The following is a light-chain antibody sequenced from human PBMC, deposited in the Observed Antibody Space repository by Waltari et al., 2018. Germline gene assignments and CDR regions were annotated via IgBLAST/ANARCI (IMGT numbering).Light chain of an antibody. V-gene: IGLV2-14*03. J-gene: IGLJ3*02. CDR3: SSYSSTNTVV. CDR2: DVT. Sequence: QSALTQPASVSGSPGQSVTISCTGTSSDVGGYNFVSWYQQHPGRAPKLMIYDVTHRPSGFSSRFSGPKSGDTASLTISGLQAADEAEYYCSSYSSTNTVVFGGGTQLTV. CDR1: SSDVGGYNF.